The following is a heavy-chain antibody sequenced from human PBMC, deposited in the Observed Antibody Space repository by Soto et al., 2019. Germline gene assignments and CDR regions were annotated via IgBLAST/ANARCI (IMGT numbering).Heavy chain of an antibody. CDR3: VRIGGGSPGGY. D-gene: IGHD3-10*01. V-gene: IGHV3-48*01. J-gene: IGHJ4*02. CDR1: GFTFNIYS. Sequence: DVQLVESGGGLVRPGGSLRLSCAASGFTFNIYSMNWVRQAPGKGLEWVSYISSSSSTIYYADSVKGRFTISRDNAKNSLYLQMNSLRGEETAVYYWVRIGGGSPGGYWGQGTLVTVSS. CDR2: ISSSSSTI.